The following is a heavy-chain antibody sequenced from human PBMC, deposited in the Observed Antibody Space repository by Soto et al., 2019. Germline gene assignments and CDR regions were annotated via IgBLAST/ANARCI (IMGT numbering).Heavy chain of an antibody. CDR2: IRNQSYQETT. Sequence: SLRLSCPVAGLPFDDFAINWVSPHPGKGREWVGLIRNQSYQETTEYAAAVKGRLTISRDTSNGMAYLQMNRLNCEGSAVYYGSGAERRDKAYCTVFWGQGTPVTVSS. V-gene: IGHV3-49*04. CDR3: SGAERRDKAYCTVF. CDR1: GLPFDDFA. D-gene: IGHD2-8*02. J-gene: IGHJ1*01.